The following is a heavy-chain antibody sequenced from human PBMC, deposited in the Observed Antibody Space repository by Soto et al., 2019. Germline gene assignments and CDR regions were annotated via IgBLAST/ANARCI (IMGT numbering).Heavy chain of an antibody. CDR2: ISSSSSTI. CDR1: GFSFSSYS. V-gene: IGHV3-48*01. J-gene: IGHJ5*02. D-gene: IGHD2-2*01. Sequence: GGSLRLSCAASGFSFSSYSMNWVRQAPGKGLEWVSYISSSSSTIYYADSVKGRFTISRDNTKNSLHLQMNSLRAEDTAVYYCARSQLLTNCFDPWGQGTLVTVSS. CDR3: ARSQLLTNCFDP.